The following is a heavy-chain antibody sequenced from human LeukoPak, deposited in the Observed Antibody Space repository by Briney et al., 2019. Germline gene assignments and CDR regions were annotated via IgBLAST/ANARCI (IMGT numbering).Heavy chain of an antibody. CDR3: AKGERITIFGVVMHDAFDI. V-gene: IGHV3-23*01. CDR1: GFTFSSYA. CDR2: ISGSVGST. D-gene: IGHD3-3*01. Sequence: PGGSLRLSCAASGFTFSSYAMSWVRQAPGKGLEWASAISGSVGSTYYADSVKGRFTISRDNSKNTLYLQMNSLRAEDTAVYYCAKGERITIFGVVMHDAFDIWGQGTMVTVSS. J-gene: IGHJ3*02.